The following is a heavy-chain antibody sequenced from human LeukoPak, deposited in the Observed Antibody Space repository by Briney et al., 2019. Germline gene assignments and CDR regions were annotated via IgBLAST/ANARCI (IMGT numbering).Heavy chain of an antibody. D-gene: IGHD6-13*01. Sequence: ASVKVSCKASGYTFTSYAMHWVRQAPGQRLEWMGWINAGNGNTKYSQKFQGRVTITRDTSASTAYMELSSLRSDDTAVYYCARRVAAAGTYYFDHWGQGTLVTVSS. J-gene: IGHJ4*02. CDR3: ARRVAAAGTYYFDH. CDR1: GYTFTSYA. V-gene: IGHV1-3*01. CDR2: INAGNGNT.